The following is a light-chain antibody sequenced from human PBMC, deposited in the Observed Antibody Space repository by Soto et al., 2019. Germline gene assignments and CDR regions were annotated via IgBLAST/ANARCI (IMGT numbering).Light chain of an antibody. CDR2: GAS. CDR1: ENLNTN. J-gene: IGKJ1*01. Sequence: EIVMTQSPATLSVSPGERATLSCRASENLNTNLAWYQQRPGQPPRLLMYGASTRATGVPARFTGSGSGTDFTLTISSLQFEDSAVYFCQQYKNWPPGTFGQGTKVEI. CDR3: QQYKNWPPGT. V-gene: IGKV3-15*01.